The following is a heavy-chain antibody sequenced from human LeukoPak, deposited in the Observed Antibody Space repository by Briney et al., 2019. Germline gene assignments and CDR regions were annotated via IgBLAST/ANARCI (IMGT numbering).Heavy chain of an antibody. CDR2: IDPSDSYT. D-gene: IGHD5-18*01. CDR1: GYSLTSYW. J-gene: IGHJ4*02. Sequence: GESLKISCKGSGYSLTSYWISWVRQMPGKGLEWMGRIDPSDSYTNYSPSFQGHVTISADKSISTAYLQWSSLKASDTAMYYCARHHKGYSYDPFDYWGQGTLVTVSS. V-gene: IGHV5-10-1*01. CDR3: ARHHKGYSYDPFDY.